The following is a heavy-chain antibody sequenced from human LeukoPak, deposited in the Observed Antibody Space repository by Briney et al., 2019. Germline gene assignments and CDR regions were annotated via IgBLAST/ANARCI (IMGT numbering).Heavy chain of an antibody. CDR1: GGSISSYY. Sequence: SETLSLTCTVSGGSISSYYWSWIRQPPGKGLEWIGYIYYSGSTNYNPSLKSRVTISVDTSKSQFSLKLSSVTAADTAVYYCARGVPDGAFDIWGQGTMVTVSS. CDR3: ARGVPDGAFDI. CDR2: IYYSGST. V-gene: IGHV4-59*01. J-gene: IGHJ3*02.